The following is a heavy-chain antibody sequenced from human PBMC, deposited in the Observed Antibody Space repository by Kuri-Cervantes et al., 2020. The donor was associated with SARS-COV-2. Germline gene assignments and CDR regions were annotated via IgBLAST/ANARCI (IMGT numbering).Heavy chain of an antibody. V-gene: IGHV3-23*01. Sequence: GGSLRLSCAASGFTFSSYAMSWVRQAPGKGLKWVSAISGSGGSTYYADSVKGRFTISRDNAKNSLYLQMNSLRAEDTAVYYCARDHSLNIVVVPGNMDVWAKGPRSPSP. CDR2: ISGSGGST. J-gene: IGHJ6*03. D-gene: IGHD2-2*01. CDR3: ARDHSLNIVVVPGNMDV. CDR1: GFTFSSYA.